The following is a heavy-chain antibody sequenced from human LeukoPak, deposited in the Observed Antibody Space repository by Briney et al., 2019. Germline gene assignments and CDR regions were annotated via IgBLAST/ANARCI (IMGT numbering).Heavy chain of an antibody. D-gene: IGHD2-15*01. V-gene: IGHV3-23*01. CDR2: ISGSGGTT. CDR3: AKDDPHCSGGSCRDY. J-gene: IGHJ4*02. CDR1: GFTFSNYA. Sequence: PGGSLRLSCAASGFTFSNYAMSWVRQAPGKGLEWVSAISGSGGTTYYADSVRGRFSISRDNSDNTLFLQMNSLRAEDTAVYYCAKDDPHCSGGSCRDYWGQGTLVTVSS.